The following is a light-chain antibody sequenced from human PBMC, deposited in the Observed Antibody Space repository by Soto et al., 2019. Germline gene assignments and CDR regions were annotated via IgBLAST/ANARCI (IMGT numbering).Light chain of an antibody. J-gene: IGKJ4*01. CDR2: GAS. CDR3: QQYKTWPLT. Sequence: EIVMTQSPATLSVSPGGRATLSCRASQSVSSNLAWYQQKPGQAPRLLIYGASTRATGFPARFSGSGSGTEFTLCISSLQSEGFAVYYFQQYKTWPLTFGGGTKVDIK. CDR1: QSVSSN. V-gene: IGKV3-15*01.